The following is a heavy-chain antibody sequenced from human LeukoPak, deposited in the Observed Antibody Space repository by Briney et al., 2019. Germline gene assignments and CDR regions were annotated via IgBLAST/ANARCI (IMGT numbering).Heavy chain of an antibody. CDR2: ISYDGSNK. CDR3: ARVPGILGDYYYGMDV. CDR1: GFTFSSYA. Sequence: GRSLRLSCAASGFTFSSYAMHWVRQAPGKGLEWVAVISYDGSNKYYADSVKGRFTISRDNAKNSLYLQMNSLRAEDTAVYYCARVPGILGDYYYGMDVWGKGTTVTVSS. J-gene: IGHJ6*04. V-gene: IGHV3-30*04. D-gene: IGHD1-1*01.